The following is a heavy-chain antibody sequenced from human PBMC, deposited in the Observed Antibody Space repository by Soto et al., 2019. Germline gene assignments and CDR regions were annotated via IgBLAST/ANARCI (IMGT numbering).Heavy chain of an antibody. D-gene: IGHD2-21*01. CDR1: GGSISSGDYY. J-gene: IGHJ4*02. Sequence: PSETLSLTCTVSGGSISSGDYYWNWIRQHPGKGLEWIGYIYHRGSTRYNPSRKNRVTISVDTSKNQISLKLSSLSAADPAVYYCARAEPVGHTVVTDYWGQGTLVTVSS. CDR3: ARAEPVGHTVVTDY. V-gene: IGHV4-31*03. CDR2: IYHRGST.